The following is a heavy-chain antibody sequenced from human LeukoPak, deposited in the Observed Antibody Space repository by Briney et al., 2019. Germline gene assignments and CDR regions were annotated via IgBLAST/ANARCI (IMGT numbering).Heavy chain of an antibody. Sequence: SETLSLTCTVSGGSISSGGYYWSWIRQHPGKGLEWIGYIYYSESTYYNLSLKSRVSTSVDTSKNQFSLRLSSVTAADTAVYYCARGSDFWSADYWGQGTLVTVSS. D-gene: IGHD3-3*01. V-gene: IGHV4-31*03. J-gene: IGHJ4*02. CDR2: IYYSEST. CDR3: ARGSDFWSADY. CDR1: GGSISSGGYY.